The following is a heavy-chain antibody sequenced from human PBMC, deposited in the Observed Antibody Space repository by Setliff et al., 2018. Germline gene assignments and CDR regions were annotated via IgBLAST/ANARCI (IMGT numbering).Heavy chain of an antibody. D-gene: IGHD3-10*01. CDR1: GGSISSGNYY. CDR3: ARHKSSGSGSYPFLYMVV. CDR2: IYYSGST. J-gene: IGHJ6*03. Sequence: SETLSLTCRVSGGSISSGNYYWGLIRQPPGKGLEWVATIYYSGSTYSNPSLKSRLIISVDAPDNQYSVKLSSVTAADTAVYYCARHKSSGSGSYPFLYMVVWGKGIMV. V-gene: IGHV4-39*01.